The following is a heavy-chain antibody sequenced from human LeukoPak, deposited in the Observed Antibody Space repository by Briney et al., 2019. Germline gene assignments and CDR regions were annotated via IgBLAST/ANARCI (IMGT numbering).Heavy chain of an antibody. J-gene: IGHJ4*02. CDR2: IRSNGGST. CDR1: GFTFSNYA. D-gene: IGHD5-18*01. Sequence: PGGSLRLSCAASGFTFSNYAMHWVRQAPGKGLEYVSGIRSNGGSTYYTNSVKGRFTISRDNSKNTLYLQMNSLRAEDTAVYYCAKGSPQLSGYWGQGTLVTVSS. V-gene: IGHV3-64*01. CDR3: AKGSPQLSGY.